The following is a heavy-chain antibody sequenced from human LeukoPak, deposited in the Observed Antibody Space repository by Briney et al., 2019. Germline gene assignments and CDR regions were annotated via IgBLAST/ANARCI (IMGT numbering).Heavy chain of an antibody. V-gene: IGHV3-53*01. D-gene: IGHD3-10*01. CDR2: IYSGGST. CDR3: ARGDYYGSGSYAY. CDR1: GFTVSSNY. J-gene: IGHJ4*02. Sequence: PGESLRLSCAASGFTVSSNYMSWVRQAPGKGLEWVSVIYSGGSTYYADSVKGRFTISRGNSKNTLYLQMNSLRAEDTAVYYCARGDYYGSGSYAYWGQGTLVTVSS.